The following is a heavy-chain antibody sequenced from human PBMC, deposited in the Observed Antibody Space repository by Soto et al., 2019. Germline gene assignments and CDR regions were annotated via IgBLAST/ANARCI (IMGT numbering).Heavy chain of an antibody. J-gene: IGHJ4*02. CDR1: GFTFSSYS. CDR3: ARDLGLWRQQLAMGFDY. V-gene: IGHV3-48*02. Sequence: EVQLVESGGGLVQPGGSLRLSCAASGFTFSSYSMNLVRQAPGKGLEWVSYISSSSSTIYYADSVKGRFTISRDNAKNSLYLQMNSLRDEDTAVYYCARDLGLWRQQLAMGFDYWGQGTLVTVSS. CDR2: ISSSSSTI. D-gene: IGHD6-13*01.